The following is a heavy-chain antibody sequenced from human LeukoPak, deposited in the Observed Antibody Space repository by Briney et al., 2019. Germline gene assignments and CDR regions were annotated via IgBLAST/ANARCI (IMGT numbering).Heavy chain of an antibody. CDR1: GFTFSSYA. Sequence: GGSLRLSCATSGFTFSSYAISWVRQPPGKGLEWVSGISDSGDTTYYAGSVKGRFTISRDNSKSTLDLQMNSLRADDTAVYYCAEGGIYGDSGDFWGQGALVIVSS. D-gene: IGHD4-17*01. CDR2: ISDSGDTT. CDR3: AEGGIYGDSGDF. V-gene: IGHV3-23*01. J-gene: IGHJ4*02.